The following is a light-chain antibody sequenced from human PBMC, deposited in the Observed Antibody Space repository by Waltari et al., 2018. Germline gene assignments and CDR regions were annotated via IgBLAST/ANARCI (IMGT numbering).Light chain of an antibody. V-gene: IGKV3-20*01. CDR2: AAS. J-gene: IGKJ1*01. CDR1: QSISRY. Sequence: IVLTQSPGTLSLSPGERATLSCRASQSISRYLAWYQQKPGQAPRLLIYAASSRDTGIPDRFSGSGCGTDFRSTISRLEPEYFAVYFCQNHERLPAVFGQGTKVEIK. CDR3: QNHERLPAV.